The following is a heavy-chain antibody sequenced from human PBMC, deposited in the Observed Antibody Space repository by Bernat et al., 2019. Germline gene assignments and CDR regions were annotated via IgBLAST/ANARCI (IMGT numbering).Heavy chain of an antibody. Sequence: QVHLQESGPGLVKPSETLSLTCTVSGGSISPYYWGWIRQPPGTGLEWIGYIFYTGSTHYNPSPNSRFTISIDTSKNQFSLRLTSVTVADTDVYYCARHYDGGGRRWDSWGQGALVTVSS. CDR3: ARHYDGGGRRWDS. CDR1: GGSISPYY. J-gene: IGHJ4*02. D-gene: IGHD2-15*01. V-gene: IGHV4-59*08. CDR2: IFYTGST.